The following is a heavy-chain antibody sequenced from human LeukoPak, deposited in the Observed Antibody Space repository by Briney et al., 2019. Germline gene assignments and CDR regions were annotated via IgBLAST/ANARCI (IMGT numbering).Heavy chain of an antibody. Sequence: PGGSLRLSCAASGFTFSSYGMHWVRQAPGKGLEWVAVISYDGSNKYYADSVKGRFTISRDNSNNTLYLQMNSLRAEDTAVYYCAKGSRSSGHYSDHWGQGTLVTVSS. CDR1: GFTFSSYG. J-gene: IGHJ4*02. CDR3: AKGSRSSGHYSDH. D-gene: IGHD3-22*01. CDR2: ISYDGSNK. V-gene: IGHV3-30*18.